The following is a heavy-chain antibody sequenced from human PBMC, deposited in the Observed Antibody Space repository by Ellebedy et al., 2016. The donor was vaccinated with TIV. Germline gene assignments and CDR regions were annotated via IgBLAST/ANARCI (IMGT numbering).Heavy chain of an antibody. Sequence: GESLKISCAASGFTFSSYGMHWARQAPGKGLEWVAVIWYDGSNKYYADSVKGRFTISRDNSKNTLYLQMNSLRAEDTAVYYCAREPMVRGVIRRGYAMDVWGQGTTVTVSS. CDR2: IWYDGSNK. J-gene: IGHJ6*02. CDR1: GFTFSSYG. V-gene: IGHV3-33*01. D-gene: IGHD3-10*01. CDR3: AREPMVRGVIRRGYAMDV.